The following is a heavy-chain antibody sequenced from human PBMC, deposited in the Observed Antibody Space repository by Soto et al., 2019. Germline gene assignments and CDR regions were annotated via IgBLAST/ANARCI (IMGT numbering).Heavy chain of an antibody. D-gene: IGHD1-1*01. CDR2: LDDVFGS. V-gene: IGHV3-53*01. CDR3: ASWHEREHAYDV. CDR1: GLTVSGTQY. J-gene: IGHJ3*01. Sequence: DVQRVESGGGLIQPGESLRLSCAAVGLTVSGTQYVAWVRQAPGKGLEWVAALDDVFGSFYADSVKGRFTTSSDRSKSTVYLKMNDLRPDDTAVYYCASWHEREHAYDVWGQGTTVIVSS.